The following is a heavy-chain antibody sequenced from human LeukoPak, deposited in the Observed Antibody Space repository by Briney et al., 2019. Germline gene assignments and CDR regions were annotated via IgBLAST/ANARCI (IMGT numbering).Heavy chain of an antibody. J-gene: IGHJ4*02. CDR1: GGSITITNY. CDR3: AREGGPYRPLDY. Sequence: SGTLSLTCGVSGGSITITNYWTWVRQPPGKGLEWIGEVNLQGSTNYNPSLMGRVAISVDTSENHISLQLTSVTAADTAVYYCAREGGPYRPLDYSGQGTLVTVSS. CDR2: VNLQGST. V-gene: IGHV4-4*02.